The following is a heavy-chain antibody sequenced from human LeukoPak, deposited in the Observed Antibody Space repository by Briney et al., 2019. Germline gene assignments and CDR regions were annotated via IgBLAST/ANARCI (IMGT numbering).Heavy chain of an antibody. Sequence: PGGSLRLSCAASGFTFGSYDMNWLRQAPGKGLEWVSYISTSGNTIYYADSVKGRFTISRDNAKNSLYLQMNSLRAEDTAVYYCAKVPDYYGSGRYHWGQGTLVTVSS. CDR3: AKVPDYYGSGRYH. D-gene: IGHD3-10*01. V-gene: IGHV3-48*03. J-gene: IGHJ4*02. CDR1: GFTFGSYD. CDR2: ISTSGNTI.